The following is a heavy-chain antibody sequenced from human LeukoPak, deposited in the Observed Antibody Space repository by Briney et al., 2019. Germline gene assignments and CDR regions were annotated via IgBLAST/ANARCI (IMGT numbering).Heavy chain of an antibody. J-gene: IGHJ3*02. CDR1: GGSFSGYY. CDR2: INHSGST. V-gene: IGHV4-34*01. D-gene: IGHD1-26*01. CDR3: ASLDSGSYFGRGAFDI. Sequence: PSETLSLTCGVSGGSFSGYYWNWIRQSPGKGLEWIGEINHSGSTNYNPSLKSRVTISVDTSQKQFSLRLSSVTAADTAVYYCASLDSGSYFGRGAFDIWGQGTMVTVSS.